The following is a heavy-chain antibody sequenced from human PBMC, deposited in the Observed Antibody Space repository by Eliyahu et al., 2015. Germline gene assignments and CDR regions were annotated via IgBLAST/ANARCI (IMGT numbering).Heavy chain of an antibody. CDR3: ARVLRVASYYYGMDV. Sequence: QVQLQESGPGLVKPSETLSLTCTVSGGSVXXXSYYWSWIRQPPGKGLEWIGYIYYSGSTNYNPSLKSRVTISVDTSKNQFSLKLSSVTAADTAVYYCARVLRVASYYYGMDVWGQGTTVTVSS. J-gene: IGHJ6*02. CDR2: IYYSGST. CDR1: GGSVXXXSYY. D-gene: IGHD5-12*01. V-gene: IGHV4-61*01.